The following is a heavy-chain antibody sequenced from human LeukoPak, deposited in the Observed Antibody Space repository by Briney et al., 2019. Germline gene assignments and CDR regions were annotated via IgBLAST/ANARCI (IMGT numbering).Heavy chain of an antibody. Sequence: GGSLRLSCTASGFTFGDYAMSWVRQAPGKGLEGVGFIRSKAYGGTTEYAASVKGRFTISRDDSKSIAYLQMNSLKTEDTAVYYCTRLYTSTWPYADYWGQGTLVTVSS. CDR2: IRSKAYGGTT. J-gene: IGHJ4*02. CDR3: TRLYTSTWPYADY. D-gene: IGHD6-13*01. CDR1: GFTFGDYA. V-gene: IGHV3-49*04.